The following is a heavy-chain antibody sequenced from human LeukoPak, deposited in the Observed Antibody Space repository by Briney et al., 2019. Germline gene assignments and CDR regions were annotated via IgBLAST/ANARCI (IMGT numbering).Heavy chain of an antibody. CDR3: ARVMNIAAAGNSFDY. J-gene: IGHJ4*02. D-gene: IGHD6-13*01. Sequence: PSETLSLTCTVSGGSISSGGYYWSWIRQPPGKGLEWIGYIYHSGSTYYNPSLKSRVTISVDRSKNQFSLKLSSVTAADTAVYYCARVMNIAAAGNSFDYWGQGNLVTVSS. CDR2: IYHSGST. V-gene: IGHV4-30-2*01. CDR1: GGSISSGGYY.